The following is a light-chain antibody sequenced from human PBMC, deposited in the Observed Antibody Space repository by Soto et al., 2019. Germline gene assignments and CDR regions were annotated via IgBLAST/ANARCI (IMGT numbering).Light chain of an antibody. V-gene: IGKV4-1*01. Sequence: DIVMTQSPDSLAVPLGERATINSKSSQSVLYSSNNKNYLAWYQQKPGQPPKLLIYWASTRESGVPDRFSGSGSGTDFTLTISSLQAEDVAVYYCQQYYSTLVTFGGGTKVDIK. CDR3: QQYYSTLVT. J-gene: IGKJ4*01. CDR2: WAS. CDR1: QSVLYSSNNKNY.